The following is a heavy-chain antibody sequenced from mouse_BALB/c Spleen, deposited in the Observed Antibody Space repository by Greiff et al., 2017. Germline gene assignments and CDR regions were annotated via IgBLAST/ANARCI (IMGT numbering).Heavy chain of an antibody. Sequence: EVKLVESGGGSVQPGGSRKLSCAASGFTFSSFGMHWVRQAPEKGLEWVAYISSGSSTIYYADTVKGRFTISRDNPKNTLFLQMTSLRSEDTAMYYCARGGGTGDYWGQGTTLTVSS. J-gene: IGHJ2*01. V-gene: IGHV5-17*02. CDR1: GFTFSSFG. CDR2: ISSGSSTI. CDR3: ARGGGTGDY. D-gene: IGHD4-1*01.